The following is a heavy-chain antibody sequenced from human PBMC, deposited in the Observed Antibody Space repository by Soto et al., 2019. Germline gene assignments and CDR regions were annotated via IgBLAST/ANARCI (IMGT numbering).Heavy chain of an antibody. V-gene: IGHV3-23*01. J-gene: IGHJ4*02. CDR2: ISGSGGST. CDR1: GFTFSSYA. CDR3: AKDSVLWFGEYLTNDRSDY. Sequence: EVQLLESGGGLVQPGGSLRLSCAASGFTFSSYAMSWVRQAPGKGLEWVSAISGSGGSTYYADSVQGRFTISRDNSKNTLYLQMNSLRAEDTAVYYCAKDSVLWFGEYLTNDRSDYWGQGTLVTVSS. D-gene: IGHD3-10*01.